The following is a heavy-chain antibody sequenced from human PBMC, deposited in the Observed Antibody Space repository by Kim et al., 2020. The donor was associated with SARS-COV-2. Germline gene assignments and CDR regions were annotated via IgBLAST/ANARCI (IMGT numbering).Heavy chain of an antibody. CDR2: IYNSGST. V-gene: IGHV4-31*03. D-gene: IGHD1-26*01. CDR1: GGSISSGSYY. CDR3: AREVEGTTIGRGAFDV. Sequence: SETLSLTCTVSGGSISSGSYYWTWIRQHPGKGLEWIGYIYNSGSTSYNPSLTSRITISADTSKNQFSLKLYSVTAADTAVYYCAREVEGTTIGRGAFDV. J-gene: IGHJ3*01.